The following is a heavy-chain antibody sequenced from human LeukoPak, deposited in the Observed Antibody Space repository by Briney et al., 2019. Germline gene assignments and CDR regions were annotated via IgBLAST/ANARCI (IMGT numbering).Heavy chain of an antibody. CDR2: IYTSGST. D-gene: IGHD6-6*01. Sequence: SETLSLTCTVSGGSICSGNYYWSWIRQPAGKGLEWIGRIYTSGSTNYNPSLKSRVTISVDTSKNQFSLKLSSVTGADTAVYYCARNIPARPQDYWGQGTLVTVSS. V-gene: IGHV4-61*02. J-gene: IGHJ4*02. CDR3: ARNIPARPQDY. CDR1: GGSICSGNYY.